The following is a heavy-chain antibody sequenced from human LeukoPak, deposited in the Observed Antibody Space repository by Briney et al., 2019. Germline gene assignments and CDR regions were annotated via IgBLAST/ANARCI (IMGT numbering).Heavy chain of an antibody. CDR2: IYDSSDT. V-gene: IGHV4-39*01. CDR3: AVLLYRHYHWFDS. D-gene: IGHD3-16*02. CDR1: GASISSNSFY. J-gene: IGHJ5*01. Sequence: SETLSLTCGVSGASISSNSFYWGWIRQPPGKGLEWIGTIYDSSDTFYDPSLKSRVTMSVDTSASQFSLKLPSVTAADTAVYYCAVLLYRHYHWFDSWGRGTLVSVSS.